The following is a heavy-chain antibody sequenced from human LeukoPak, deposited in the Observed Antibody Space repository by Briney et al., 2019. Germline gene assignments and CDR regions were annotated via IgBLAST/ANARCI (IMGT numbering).Heavy chain of an antibody. CDR3: AAAALPFLED. D-gene: IGHD2-2*02. CDR1: GYNFITYF. V-gene: IGHV1-2*02. Sequence: ASVKVSCKASGYNFITYFLHWVRQAPGQGLEWMGWINPNSGGTNYAQKFQGRVTMTRDTSISTAYMELSRLRSDDTAVYYCAAAALPFLEDWGQGTLVTVSS. CDR2: INPNSGGT. J-gene: IGHJ4*02.